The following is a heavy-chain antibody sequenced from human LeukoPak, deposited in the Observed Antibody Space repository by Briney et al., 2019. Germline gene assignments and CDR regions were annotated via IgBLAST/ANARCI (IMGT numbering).Heavy chain of an antibody. Sequence: GGSLRLSCAASGFTFSSYAMSWVRQAPGKGLEWVANIKQDGSEKYYVDSVKGRFTISRDNAKNSLYLQMNSLRAEDTAVYYCARGHYCSSTSCYGAYYYYGMDVWGQGTTVTVSS. CDR2: IKQDGSEK. CDR1: GFTFSSYA. J-gene: IGHJ6*02. CDR3: ARGHYCSSTSCYGAYYYYGMDV. V-gene: IGHV3-7*04. D-gene: IGHD2-2*01.